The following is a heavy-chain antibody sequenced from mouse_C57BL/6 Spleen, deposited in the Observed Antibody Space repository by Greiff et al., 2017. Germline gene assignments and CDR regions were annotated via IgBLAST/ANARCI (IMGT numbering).Heavy chain of an antibody. V-gene: IGHV1-58*01. CDR2: IYIGNGYT. D-gene: IGHD2-3*01. CDR1: GYTFTSYG. Sequence: EVQLQQSGAELVRPGSSVKMSCKTSGYTFTSYGINWVKQRPGQGLEWIGYIYIGNGYTEYNEKFKGKTTLTSDTSSSTAYMQRSSLTSEDSASYSCARRGYYAYYYDMDDRGQGSSVTVSS. CDR3: ARRGYYAYYYDMDD. J-gene: IGHJ4*01.